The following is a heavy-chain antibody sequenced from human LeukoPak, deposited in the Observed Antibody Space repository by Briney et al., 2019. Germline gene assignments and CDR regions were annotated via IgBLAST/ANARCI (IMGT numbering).Heavy chain of an antibody. Sequence: GASVKVSCKASGYTFTSYDINWVRQATGQGLEWMGWMNPNSGNTGYAQKFQGRVTMTRNTSISTAYMELSSLRSEDTAVYYCARGRKDERPYYYDVWGKGTTVTISS. CDR2: MNPNSGNT. CDR3: ARGRKDERPYYYDV. CDR1: GYTFTSYD. D-gene: IGHD3-10*01. J-gene: IGHJ6*04. V-gene: IGHV1-8*02.